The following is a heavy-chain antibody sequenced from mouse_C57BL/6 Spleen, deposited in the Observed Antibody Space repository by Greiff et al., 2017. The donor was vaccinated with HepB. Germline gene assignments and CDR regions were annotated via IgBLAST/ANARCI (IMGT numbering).Heavy chain of an antibody. Sequence: VQLKESGAELARPGASVKLSCKASGYTFTSYGISWVKQRTGQGLEWIGEIYPRSGNTYYNEKFKGKATLTADKSSSTAYMELRSLTSEDSAVYFCARSYGSSYWYFDVWGTGTTVTVSS. J-gene: IGHJ1*03. D-gene: IGHD1-1*01. CDR3: ARSYGSSYWYFDV. V-gene: IGHV1-81*01. CDR2: IYPRSGNT. CDR1: GYTFTSYG.